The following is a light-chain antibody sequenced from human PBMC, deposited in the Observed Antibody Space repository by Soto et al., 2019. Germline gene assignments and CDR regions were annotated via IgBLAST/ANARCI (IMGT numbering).Light chain of an antibody. CDR2: DAS. Sequence: DIVLTQSPGTLSLSRGEDATLFCRASERVSSDYLAWYQQHPGQAPRLLIYDASSRATGVPDRFRGSGSATDFTLTISRLEPEDFAVYYCQQYGFSPQTFGQGTRVEVK. J-gene: IGKJ1*01. V-gene: IGKV3-20*01. CDR3: QQYGFSPQT. CDR1: ERVSSDY.